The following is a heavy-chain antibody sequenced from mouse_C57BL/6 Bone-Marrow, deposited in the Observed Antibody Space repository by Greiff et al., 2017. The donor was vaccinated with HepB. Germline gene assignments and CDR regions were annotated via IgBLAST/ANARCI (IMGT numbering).Heavy chain of an antibody. J-gene: IGHJ4*01. Sequence: VQLQQSGPGLVKPSQSLSLTCSVTGYSITSGYYWNWIRQFPGNKLEWMGYISYDGSNNYNPSLKNRISITRDTSKNQFFLKLNSVTTEDTATYYCANSLAMDYWGQGTSVTVSS. CDR1: GYSITSGYY. V-gene: IGHV3-6*01. CDR3: ANSLAMDY. CDR2: ISYDGSN.